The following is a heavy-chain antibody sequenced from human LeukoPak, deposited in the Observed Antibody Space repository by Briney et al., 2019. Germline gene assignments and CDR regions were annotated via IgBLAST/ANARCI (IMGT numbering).Heavy chain of an antibody. Sequence: PGGSLRLSCAASGFTFSSYSMNWVRQAPGKGLEWVSSISGSSSYIYYADSVKGRFTISRDNAENSLYLQMNSLRAEDTAVYYRASRTEGDYGDSGFDYWGQGTLVTVSS. V-gene: IGHV3-21*01. CDR3: ASRTEGDYGDSGFDY. J-gene: IGHJ4*02. D-gene: IGHD4-17*01. CDR2: ISGSSSYI. CDR1: GFTFSSYS.